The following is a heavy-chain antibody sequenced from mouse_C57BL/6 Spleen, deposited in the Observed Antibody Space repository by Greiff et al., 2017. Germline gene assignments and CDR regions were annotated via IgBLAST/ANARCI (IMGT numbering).Heavy chain of an antibody. CDR2: ISAGGSYT. J-gene: IGHJ4*01. CDR1: GFTFSSYA. CDR3: ARDGGSGYLYAMDD. V-gene: IGHV5-4*01. D-gene: IGHD3-2*02. Sequence: EVQVVEPGGGLVKPGGSLKLSCAASGFTFSSYAMSWVRQTPEKRLEWVATISAGGSYTYYPDNVKGRFPLSIDNAKSNPYLQMSHLKAEDTAMYYGARDGGSGYLYAMDDWGKGTSGNVSA.